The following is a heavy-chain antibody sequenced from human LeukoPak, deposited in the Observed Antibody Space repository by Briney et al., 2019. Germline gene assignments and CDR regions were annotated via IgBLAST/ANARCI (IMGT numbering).Heavy chain of an antibody. V-gene: IGHV3-23*01. CDR1: GLTFSSYA. CDR2: ISGSSGHT. CDR3: AKVGFSEMEWLLYSDH. Sequence: GSLRLSCAASGLTFSSYAMSWVRQAPGKGLEWVSAISGSSGHTYDADSVKGRFTISRDNSKNTLYLQMNSLRAEDAAVYYCAKVGFSEMEWLLYSDHWGQGTLVTVSS. D-gene: IGHD3-3*01. J-gene: IGHJ4*02.